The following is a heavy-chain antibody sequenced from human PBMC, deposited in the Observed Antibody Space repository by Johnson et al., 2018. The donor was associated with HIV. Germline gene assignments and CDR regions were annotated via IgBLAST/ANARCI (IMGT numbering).Heavy chain of an antibody. CDR3: AKSPAKDHGGNSGAFAI. CDR1: AFSFSGYA. V-gene: IGHV3-30-3*02. D-gene: IGHD4-23*01. CDR2: VSYDASNK. J-gene: IGHJ3*02. Sequence: QVQLVESGGGVVQPGRSLRLSCTSAFSFSGYAMHWVRQAPGKGLEWVAVVSYDASNKYYADSVKGRFTISRDNSKNTVFLQMNSLRAEDTAMYYCAKSPAKDHGGNSGAFAIWGQGTMVTVSS.